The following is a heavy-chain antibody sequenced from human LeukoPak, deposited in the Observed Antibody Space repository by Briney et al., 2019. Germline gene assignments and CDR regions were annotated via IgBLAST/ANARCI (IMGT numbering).Heavy chain of an antibody. J-gene: IGHJ6*04. V-gene: IGHV3-11*06. Sequence: PGGSLRLSCVASGVTFSDYYMSWVRQAPGKGLELNSYISGSSAYTKTADSVKGRFTISRDNAKNTLHLQMNSLRAEDTAVYYCAREQAPRVENFYLGLDVWGKGTTVTVSS. CDR3: AREQAPRVENFYLGLDV. D-gene: IGHD3-3*01. CDR2: ISGSSAYT. CDR1: GVTFSDYY.